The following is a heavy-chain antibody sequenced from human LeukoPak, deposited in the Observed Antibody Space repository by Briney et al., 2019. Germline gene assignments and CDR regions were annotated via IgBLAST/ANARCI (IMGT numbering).Heavy chain of an antibody. D-gene: IGHD6-13*01. J-gene: IGHJ4*02. CDR1: GGSISSGGYY. V-gene: IGHV4-31*03. CDR3: GREWAVGSSWYYFDY. Sequence: KPSQTLSLTCTVSGGSISSGGYYWSWIRQHPGKGLEWIGYIYYSGSTYYNPSLKSRVTISVDTSKNQFSLKLSSVTAADTAVYYCGREWAVGSSWYYFDYWGQGTLVTVSS. CDR2: IYYSGST.